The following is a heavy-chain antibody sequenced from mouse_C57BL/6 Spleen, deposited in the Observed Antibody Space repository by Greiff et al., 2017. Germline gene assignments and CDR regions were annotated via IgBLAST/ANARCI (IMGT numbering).Heavy chain of an antibody. Sequence: VQLQQSGAELVKPGASVKLSCKASGYTFTSYWMHWVKQRTEQGLEWIGRIDPEDGETKYAPKFQGKATITADTSSNTAYLQLSSLTSEDAAVYYGARMEDYDYDEGADFDYWGKGITLTVDS. V-gene: IGHV14-2*01. CDR3: ARMEDYDYDEGADFDY. CDR2: IDPEDGET. CDR1: GYTFTSYW. J-gene: IGHJ2*01. D-gene: IGHD2-4*01.